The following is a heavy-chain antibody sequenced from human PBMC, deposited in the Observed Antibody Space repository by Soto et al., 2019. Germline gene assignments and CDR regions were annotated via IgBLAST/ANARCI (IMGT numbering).Heavy chain of an antibody. CDR3: ARSRSGSAWDNWFDP. Sequence: GASVKVSCKASGYTFNSYGISWVRQAPGQGLEWMGWISAYNGNTDYAQKLQGRVTMTTDTSTSTAYMELRSLRSDGTAIYYCARSRSGSAWDNWFDPWGQGTLVTVSS. CDR2: ISAYNGNT. D-gene: IGHD6-19*01. V-gene: IGHV1-18*01. CDR1: GYTFNSYG. J-gene: IGHJ5*02.